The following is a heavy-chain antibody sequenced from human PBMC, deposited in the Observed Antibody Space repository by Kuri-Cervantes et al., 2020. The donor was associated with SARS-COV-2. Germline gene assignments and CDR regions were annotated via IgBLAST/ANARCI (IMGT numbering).Heavy chain of an antibody. CDR2: IYYSGST. CDR1: GGSLSSSTYY. J-gene: IGHJ4*02. Sequence: SETLSLTCTVSGGSLSSSTYYWGWIRQSPGKGLEWIGSIYYSGSTDYNPSLKSRVTISVDTSKNQFSLKLSSVTAADTAVYYCARFGVVIAIGFDYWGQGTLVTVSS. CDR3: ARFGVVIAIGFDY. V-gene: IGHV4-39*07. D-gene: IGHD2-21*01.